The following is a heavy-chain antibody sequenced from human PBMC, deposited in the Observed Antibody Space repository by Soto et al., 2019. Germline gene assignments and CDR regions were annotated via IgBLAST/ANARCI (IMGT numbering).Heavy chain of an antibody. CDR2: IYYDGSKK. D-gene: IGHD2-2*01. CDR3: ARDISSRSFDS. Sequence: HTGKYLRLSCVGSGFTFSDYGMHWVRQAPGKGLEWVTVIYYDGSKKYYARSMKGRFTTARDNFNNTLYLQRNRLRAEDTAVYYCARDISSRSFDSGGQGILVTVSS. V-gene: IGHV3-33*01. J-gene: IGHJ1*01. CDR1: GFTFSDYG.